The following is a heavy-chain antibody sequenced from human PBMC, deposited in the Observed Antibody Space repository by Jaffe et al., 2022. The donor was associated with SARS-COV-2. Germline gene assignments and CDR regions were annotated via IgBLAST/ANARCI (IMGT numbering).Heavy chain of an antibody. D-gene: IGHD3-9*01. Sequence: EVQLVESGGGLVQPGRSLRLSCAASGFTFDDYAMHWVRQAPGKGLEWVSGISWNSGSIGYADSVKGRFTISRDNAKNSLYLQMNSLRAEDTALYYCAKGPYDTLSDPYFDYWGQGTLVTVSS. CDR1: GFTFDDYA. J-gene: IGHJ4*02. CDR2: ISWNSGSI. CDR3: AKGPYDTLSDPYFDY. V-gene: IGHV3-9*01.